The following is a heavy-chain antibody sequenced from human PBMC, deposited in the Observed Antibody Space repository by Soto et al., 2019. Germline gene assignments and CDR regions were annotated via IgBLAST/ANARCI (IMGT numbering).Heavy chain of an antibody. CDR3: AKGDYILTGPYGVDV. V-gene: IGHV3-30*18. Sequence: QVQLVESGGGVVQPGRSLRLSCAASGFTFSSYGMHWVRQAPGKGLEWVAVISYDGSNKYYADSVKGRFTISRDNSKNMLYLQMNSLRAEDTAVYYCAKGDYILTGPYGVDVWGQGTTVTVSS. D-gene: IGHD3-9*01. CDR2: ISYDGSNK. CDR1: GFTFSSYG. J-gene: IGHJ6*02.